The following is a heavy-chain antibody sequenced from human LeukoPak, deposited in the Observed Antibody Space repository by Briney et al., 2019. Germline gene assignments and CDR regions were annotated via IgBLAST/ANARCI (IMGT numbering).Heavy chain of an antibody. D-gene: IGHD3-9*01. CDR2: INAGNGNT. CDR3: ARKDDILTGSLDY. J-gene: IGHJ4*02. V-gene: IGHV1-3*01. CDR1: GYTFTSYA. Sequence: ASVKVSCKASGYTFTSYAMHWVRQAPGQRLEWMGWINAGNGNTKYSQKFQGRVTITRDTSASTAYMELSSLRSEDTAVYNCARKDDILTGSLDYWGQGTLVTVSS.